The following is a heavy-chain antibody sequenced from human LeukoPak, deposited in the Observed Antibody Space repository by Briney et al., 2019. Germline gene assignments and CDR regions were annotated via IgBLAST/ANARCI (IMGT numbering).Heavy chain of an antibody. V-gene: IGHV3-21*01. J-gene: IGHJ3*02. CDR1: GFTFSSSA. D-gene: IGHD2-21*01. CDR2: ISSSSSYI. CDR3: ARAAMGDDAFDI. Sequence: GGSLRLSCAASGFTFSSSAMSWVRQAPGKGLEWVSSISSSSSYIYYADSVKGRFTISRDNAKNSLYLQMNSLRAEDTAVYYCARAAMGDDAFDIWGQGTMVTVSS.